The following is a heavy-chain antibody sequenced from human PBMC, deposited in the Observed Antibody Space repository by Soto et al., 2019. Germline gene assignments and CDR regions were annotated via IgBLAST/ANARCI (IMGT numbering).Heavy chain of an antibody. CDR2: VSGSGVST. D-gene: IGHD6-13*01. CDR1: GFTFSSYA. Sequence: EVQLLESGGGLVQPGGSLRLSCAASGFTFSSYAMSWVRQAPGKGLGWVSAVSGSGVSTYYEDSVKGRFTIARDNSKNTLYSQMKSLRAEDPAVYYCAKGRSSSWFPTANWFDPWGQGTLVSVSS. CDR3: AKGRSSSWFPTANWFDP. V-gene: IGHV3-23*01. J-gene: IGHJ5*02.